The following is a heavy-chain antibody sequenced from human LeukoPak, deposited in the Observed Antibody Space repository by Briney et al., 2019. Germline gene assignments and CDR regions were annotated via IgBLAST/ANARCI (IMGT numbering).Heavy chain of an antibody. J-gene: IGHJ3*02. D-gene: IGHD3-22*01. CDR1: GGSISGDY. V-gene: IGHV4-59*01. CDR2: VHYTGRT. CDR3: ARLLDCDSSGDPDTFDI. Sequence: PSETLSLTCTVSGGSISGDYWSWIRQSPGKGLEWLGFVHYTGRTRYKPSLQSRVTMSVDTSRNYFYLKLSSLTAADTAVYYCARLLDCDSSGDPDTFDIWGQGTVVTVSS.